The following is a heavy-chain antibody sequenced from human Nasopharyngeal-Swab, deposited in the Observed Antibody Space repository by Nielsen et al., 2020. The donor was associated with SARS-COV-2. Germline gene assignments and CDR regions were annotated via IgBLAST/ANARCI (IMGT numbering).Heavy chain of an antibody. V-gene: IGHV3-73*01. J-gene: IGHJ5*02. CDR3: TKSNDYGDYGYDP. D-gene: IGHD4-17*01. CDR2: IRSKANSYAT. Sequence: GGSLRLSCAASGFTFSGSAMHWVRQASGKGLEWVGRIRSKANSYATAYAASVKGRFTISRDDSKNTAYLQMNSLKTEDTAVYFCTKSNDYGDYGYDPLGQGTLVTVSS. CDR1: GFTFSGSA.